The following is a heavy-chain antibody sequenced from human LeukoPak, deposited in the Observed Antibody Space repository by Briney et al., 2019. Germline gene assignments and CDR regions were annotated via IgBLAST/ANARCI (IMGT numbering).Heavy chain of an antibody. CDR3: ARSQWLAYNWFDP. Sequence: SVKVSCKASGGTFSSYAISWVRQAPGQGLEWMGRVIPILGIANYAQKFQSRVTITADKSTSTAYMELSSLRSEDTAVYYCARSQWLAYNWFDPWGQGTLVTVSS. J-gene: IGHJ5*02. V-gene: IGHV1-69*04. CDR2: VIPILGIA. CDR1: GGTFSSYA. D-gene: IGHD6-19*01.